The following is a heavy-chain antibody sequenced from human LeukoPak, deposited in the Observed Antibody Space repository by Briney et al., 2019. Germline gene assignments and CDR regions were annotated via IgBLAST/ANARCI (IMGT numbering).Heavy chain of an antibody. J-gene: IGHJ4*02. V-gene: IGHV3-48*02. CDR2: IGTRGSPI. CDR1: GFTFRSYI. CDR3: ARDGGSGGENDY. Sequence: GGSLRLSCAASGFTFRSYIMNWVRQAPGKGLEWVAYIGTRGSPIYYADSVKGRFTISRDNAKNSLYLQMNSLRDEDTAVYYWARDGGSGGENDYWGQGTLVTVSS. D-gene: IGHD3-10*01.